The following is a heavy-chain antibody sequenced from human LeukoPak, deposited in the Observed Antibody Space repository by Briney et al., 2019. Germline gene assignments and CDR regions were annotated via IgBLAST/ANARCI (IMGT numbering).Heavy chain of an antibody. Sequence: PGGSLGLSCAASGFTFSSYAMTWVRQAPGKGLEWVSTIRGSDDSTYYADSVKGRFTISRDNSKNTLYLQMNSLRAEDTAIYYCAKDTGPAAGITADYWGQGTLVTVSS. V-gene: IGHV3-23*01. D-gene: IGHD6-13*01. CDR3: AKDTGPAAGITADY. CDR1: GFTFSSYA. J-gene: IGHJ4*02. CDR2: IRGSDDST.